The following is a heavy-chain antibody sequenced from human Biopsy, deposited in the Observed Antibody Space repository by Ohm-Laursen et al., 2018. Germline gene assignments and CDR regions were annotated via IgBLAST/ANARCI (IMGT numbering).Heavy chain of an antibody. D-gene: IGHD2-2*01. J-gene: IGHJ4*02. V-gene: IGHV4-59*01. Sequence: SETLSLTCTVSGGSISGYHWSWIRKSPGKGLEWLAYISYTGGITSNPSLNGRATMSFETSKNQFSLRLMYVIAADTAVYYCSRMPHFDSWGQGILVTVSS. CDR2: ISYTGGI. CDR3: SRMPHFDS. CDR1: GGSISGYH.